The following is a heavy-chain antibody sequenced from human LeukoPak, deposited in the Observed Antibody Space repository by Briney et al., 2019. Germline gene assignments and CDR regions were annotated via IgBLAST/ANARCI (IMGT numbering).Heavy chain of an antibody. D-gene: IGHD6-13*01. CDR3: AKEKGAPAGLFDS. CDR1: GFTLTSYG. Sequence: GGSPRLSCAASGFTLTSYGMHWVRQAPGKGLQWVAFIRYDGRNKYYGDSGKGRFTISRDNSKNTLFLQMNSLRPEDTAVYYCAKEKGAPAGLFDSWGQGTLVTVSS. CDR2: IRYDGRNK. V-gene: IGHV3-30*02. J-gene: IGHJ4*02.